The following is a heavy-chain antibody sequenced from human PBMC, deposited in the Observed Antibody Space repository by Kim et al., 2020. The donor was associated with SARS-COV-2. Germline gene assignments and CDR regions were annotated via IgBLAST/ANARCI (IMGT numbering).Heavy chain of an antibody. CDR1: GGSISSGGYY. CDR3: ARAVRILYDSSGLDY. CDR2: IYYSGST. Sequence: SETLSLTCTVSGGSISSGGYYWSWIRQHPGKGLEWIGYIYYSGSTYYNPPLKRRVTISVDTSKNQFSLKLSSVTAADTAVYYCARAVRILYDSSGLDYWGQGTLVTVSS. V-gene: IGHV4-31*03. D-gene: IGHD3-22*01. J-gene: IGHJ4*02.